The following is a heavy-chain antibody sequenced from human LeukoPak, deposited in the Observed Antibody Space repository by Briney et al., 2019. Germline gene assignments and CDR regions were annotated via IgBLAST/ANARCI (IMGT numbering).Heavy chain of an antibody. CDR3: ARGNYDFWSGYYSYFDY. Sequence: SVKVSCKASGGTFSSYAISWVRQAPGQGLVWMGRIIPIFGTANYAQKFQGRVTITTDESTSTAYMELSSLRSEDTAVYYCARGNYDFWSGYYSYFDYWGQGTLVTVSS. CDR1: GGTFSSYA. D-gene: IGHD3-3*01. J-gene: IGHJ4*02. CDR2: IIPIFGTA. V-gene: IGHV1-69*05.